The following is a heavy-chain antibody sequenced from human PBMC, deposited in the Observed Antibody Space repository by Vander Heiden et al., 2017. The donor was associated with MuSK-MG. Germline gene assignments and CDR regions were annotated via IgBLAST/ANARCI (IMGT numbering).Heavy chain of an antibody. CDR1: GGSISNYY. CDR2: IYYTGST. CDR3: ARGVGDYDFWSGFDY. J-gene: IGHJ4*02. D-gene: IGHD3-3*01. V-gene: IGHV4-59*08. Sequence: QVHLEESGPGLVKPSETLSLTCSVSGGSISNYYWSWIRQFPGKGLEWIGYIYYTGSTSDNPSLRSRLSMSVDRAKNQFSLKLASVTAADTAAYYCARGVGDYDFWSGFDYWGQGVPVTVSS.